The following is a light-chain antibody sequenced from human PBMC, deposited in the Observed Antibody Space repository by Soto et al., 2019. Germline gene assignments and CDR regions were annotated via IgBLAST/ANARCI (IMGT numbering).Light chain of an antibody. Sequence: VLTQSPGTLSVCPGERATLSCRASQSVRSSYLALYQQKPRQAPRLLISGASSRATGIPDRFSGSGSGTDLTLTISRLEPEDFAVYYCQQYGSSPRTFGQGTKVDIK. CDR3: QQYGSSPRT. CDR2: GAS. CDR1: QSVRSSY. V-gene: IGKV3-20*01. J-gene: IGKJ1*01.